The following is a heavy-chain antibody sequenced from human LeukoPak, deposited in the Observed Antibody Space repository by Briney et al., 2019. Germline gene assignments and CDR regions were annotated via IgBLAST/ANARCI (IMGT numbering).Heavy chain of an antibody. Sequence: PSETLSLTCAVYGGSFSGYYWSWIRQPPGKGLEWIGEINHSGSTNYNPSLKSRVTISVDTSKNQFSLKLSPVTAADTAVYYCAKEGIHVYNWFDPWGQGTLVTVSS. J-gene: IGHJ5*02. CDR2: INHSGST. CDR3: AKEGIHVYNWFDP. CDR1: GGSFSGYY. V-gene: IGHV4-34*01. D-gene: IGHD5-18*01.